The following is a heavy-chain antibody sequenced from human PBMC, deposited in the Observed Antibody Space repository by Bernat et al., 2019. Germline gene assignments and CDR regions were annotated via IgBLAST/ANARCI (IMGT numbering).Heavy chain of an antibody. Sequence: EVQLVESGGGLIQPGGSLRLSCAASGFTVSSNYMSWVRQAPGKGLECVSVIYSGGSTYYADSVKGRFTISRDSSKNTLYLQMNSLRAEDTAVYYCARGRVAMAGTYYFDDWGQGTLVTVSS. CDR1: GFTVSSNY. J-gene: IGHJ4*02. CDR3: ARGRVAMAGTYYFDD. V-gene: IGHV3-53*01. CDR2: IYSGGST. D-gene: IGHD6-19*01.